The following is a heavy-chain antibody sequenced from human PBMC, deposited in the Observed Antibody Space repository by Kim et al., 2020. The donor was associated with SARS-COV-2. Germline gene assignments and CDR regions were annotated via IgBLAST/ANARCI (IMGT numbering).Heavy chain of an antibody. Sequence: ASVKVSCKASGYTFTSYYVHWVRQAPGQGLEWMGIINPSGGSTSYAQKFQGRVTMTRDTSTSTVYMELSSLRSEDTAVYYCARPRPSRHSSSWYSYYGMDVWGQGTTVTVSS. CDR2: INPSGGST. CDR3: ARPRPSRHSSSWYSYYGMDV. V-gene: IGHV1-46*01. D-gene: IGHD6-13*01. CDR1: GYTFTSYY. J-gene: IGHJ6*02.